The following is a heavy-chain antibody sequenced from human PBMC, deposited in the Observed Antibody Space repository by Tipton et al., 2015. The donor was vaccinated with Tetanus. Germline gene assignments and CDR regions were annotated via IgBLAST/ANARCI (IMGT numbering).Heavy chain of an antibody. J-gene: IGHJ4*02. D-gene: IGHD6-19*01. CDR2: IYYSGST. CDR3: ASFIVGQWLGLVDY. CDR1: GGSISSSSYY. V-gene: IGHV4-39*01. Sequence: TLSLTCTVSGGSISSSSYYWGWIRQPPGKGLEWIGSIYYSGSTYYNPSLKSRVTISVDTSKNQFSLKLSSVTAADTAVYYCASFIVGQWLGLVDYWGQGTLVTVSS.